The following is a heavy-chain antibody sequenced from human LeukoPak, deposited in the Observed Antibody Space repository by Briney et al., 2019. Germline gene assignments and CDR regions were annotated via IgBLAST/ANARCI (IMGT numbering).Heavy chain of an antibody. CDR1: GYTFTSYG. D-gene: IGHD3-22*01. V-gene: IGHV1-18*01. CDR3: ARWRQERYYYDSSGYYPQYYYGMDV. Sequence: GASVKVSCKASGYTFTSYGISWVRQAPGQGLEWMGWISAYNGNTNYAQKLQGRVTMTTDTSTSTAYMELRSLRSDDTAVYYCARWRQERYYYDSSGYYPQYYYGMDVWGQGTTVTVSS. J-gene: IGHJ6*02. CDR2: ISAYNGNT.